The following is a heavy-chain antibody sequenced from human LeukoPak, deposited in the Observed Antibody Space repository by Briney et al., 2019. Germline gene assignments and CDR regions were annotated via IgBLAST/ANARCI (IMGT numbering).Heavy chain of an antibody. D-gene: IGHD2-15*01. CDR2: IYPGDSDT. CDR1: GYTFTNYW. Sequence: GESLKISCQGSGYTFTNYWIGWVRQMPGKGLEWMGIIYPGDSDTKYSPSFQGQVTISADKSISTAYLQWSSLQASDTAMYYCARQAGLCSGGTCYPDYWGQGTLVTVSS. J-gene: IGHJ4*02. CDR3: ARQAGLCSGGTCYPDY. V-gene: IGHV5-51*01.